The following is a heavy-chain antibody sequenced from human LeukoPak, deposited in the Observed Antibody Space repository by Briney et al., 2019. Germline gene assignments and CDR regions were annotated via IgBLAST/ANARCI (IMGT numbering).Heavy chain of an antibody. CDR1: GDSISSSSYY. D-gene: IGHD3-10*01. J-gene: IGHJ4*02. CDR3: ARSLPYYYGSGSASPFDY. CDR2: IYYSGST. Sequence: PSETLSLTCTVSGDSISSSSYYWGWLRQPPGKGLEWIGSIYYSGSTYYNPSLKSRVTISVDTSKNQFSLRLSSVTAADTAVYYCARSLPYYYGSGSASPFDYWGQGTLVTVSS. V-gene: IGHV4-39*07.